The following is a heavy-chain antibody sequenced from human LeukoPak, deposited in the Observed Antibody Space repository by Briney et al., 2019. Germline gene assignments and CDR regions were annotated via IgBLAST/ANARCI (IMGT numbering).Heavy chain of an antibody. CDR1: GGSISSYY. Sequence: SETLSLICPVSGGSISSYYWSWIRQPPGKGLAWIGCIYYSGSTNYNPSLKSRVTISVDTSKNQFSLKLSSVTAADTAVYYCARVDYYYAFDIWGQGTMVTVSS. V-gene: IGHV4-59*01. CDR2: IYYSGST. CDR3: ARVDYYYAFDI. J-gene: IGHJ3*02. D-gene: IGHD3-10*01.